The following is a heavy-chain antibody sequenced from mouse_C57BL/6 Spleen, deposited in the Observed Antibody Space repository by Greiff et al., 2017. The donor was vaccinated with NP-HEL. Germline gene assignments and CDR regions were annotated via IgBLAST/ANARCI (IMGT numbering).Heavy chain of an antibody. J-gene: IGHJ2*01. CDR3: ARTPPPHAPYYFDY. V-gene: IGHV1-52*01. Sequence: VQLQQPGAELVRPGSSVKLSCKASGYTFTSYWMHWVKQRPIQGLEWIGNIDPSDSETHYNQKFKDKATLTVDKSSSTAYMQLSSLTSEDSAVYYCARTPPPHAPYYFDYWGQGTTLTVSS. CDR2: IDPSDSET. CDR1: GYTFTSYW.